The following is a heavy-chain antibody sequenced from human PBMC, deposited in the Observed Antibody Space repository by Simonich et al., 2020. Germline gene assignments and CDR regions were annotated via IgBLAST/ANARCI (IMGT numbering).Heavy chain of an antibody. V-gene: IGHV3-30*07. CDR1: GFTFSSYA. D-gene: IGHD2-21*02. CDR2: ISDDGSNK. CDR3: ARDGERYCGGDCYSYFDY. J-gene: IGHJ4*02. Sequence: QVQLVESGGGVVQPGRSLRLSCAASGFTFSSYAMHWVRQAPGKGLEWVAVISDDGSNKYYADSVKGRFTISRDNSKNTLYLQMNSLRAEDTAVYYCARDGERYCGGDCYSYFDYWGQGTLVTVSS.